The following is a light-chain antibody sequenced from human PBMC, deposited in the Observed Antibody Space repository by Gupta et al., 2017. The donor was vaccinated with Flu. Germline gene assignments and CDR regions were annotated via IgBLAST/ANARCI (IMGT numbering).Light chain of an antibody. CDR3: NSRDSSVKHISWV. J-gene: IGLJ3*02. Sequence: TVRITCQGDSLRRYSASWYQQKPGQAPVRVIYGENNRPSGITDRFAGSSSGNTASLTITAAQAEDEADYSCNSRDSSVKHISWVFGGGTKLTVL. CDR2: GEN. CDR1: SLRRYS. V-gene: IGLV3-19*01.